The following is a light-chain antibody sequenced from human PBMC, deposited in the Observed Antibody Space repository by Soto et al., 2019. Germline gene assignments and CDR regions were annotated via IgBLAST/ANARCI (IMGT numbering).Light chain of an antibody. CDR3: QQYSIYPYS. CDR2: DAS. CDR1: QSLSTW. J-gene: IGKJ2*03. V-gene: IGKV1-5*01. Sequence: EIQMTQSPSTLSASAGDRVTITCRASQSLSTWLAWYQQRPGKPPKLVIYDASTLESGVPSRFSGGGSGTEFTLTISSLQPDDFATYYCQQYSIYPYSFGQGTKLEI.